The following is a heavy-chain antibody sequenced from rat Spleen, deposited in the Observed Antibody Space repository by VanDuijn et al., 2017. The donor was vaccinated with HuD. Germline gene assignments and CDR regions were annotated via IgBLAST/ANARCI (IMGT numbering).Heavy chain of an antibody. CDR3: TRGPMHTAGNYFDY. CDR1: GFSLTSYN. Sequence: QVQLKESGPGLVQPSQTLSLTCTVSGFSLTSYNVHWVRQPPGKGLEWMGRMRYNGDTSYNSALKSRLSISRDTSKNQVFLKMNSLQTDDTGTYYCTRGPMHTAGNYFDYWGQGVMVTVSS. V-gene: IGHV2-63*01. D-gene: IGHD1-6*01. CDR2: MRYNGDT. J-gene: IGHJ2*01.